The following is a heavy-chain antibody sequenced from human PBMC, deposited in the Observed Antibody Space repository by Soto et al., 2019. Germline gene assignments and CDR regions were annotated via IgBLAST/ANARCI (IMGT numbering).Heavy chain of an antibody. CDR3: ARGGIAAHTYYYYYMDV. D-gene: IGHD6-6*01. CDR2: MNPNSGNT. J-gene: IGHJ6*03. Sequence: QVQLVQSGAEVKKPGASVKVSCKASGYTFTSYDINWVRQATGQGLEWMGWMNPNSGNTGYAQKFQGRVTMTRNTSISTAYMELSSLRSEDTAVYYCARGGIAAHTYYYYYMDVWGKGPTVTVSS. CDR1: GYTFTSYD. V-gene: IGHV1-8*01.